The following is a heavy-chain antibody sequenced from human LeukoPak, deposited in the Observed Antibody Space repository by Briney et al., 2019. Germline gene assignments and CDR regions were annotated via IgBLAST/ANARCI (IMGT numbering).Heavy chain of an antibody. CDR1: GFTFSSYA. CDR2: ISNSGGRT. Sequence: GGSLRLSCAASGFTFSSYAMCWVRQAPGKGLEWVSSISNSGGRTFYTDSVKGRFTISRDNSKITLYLQMICLRAEDTAVYYCAKSYNGYESKPDYWGQGTLVTVSS. J-gene: IGHJ4*02. D-gene: IGHD5-12*01. V-gene: IGHV3-23*01. CDR3: AKSYNGYESKPDY.